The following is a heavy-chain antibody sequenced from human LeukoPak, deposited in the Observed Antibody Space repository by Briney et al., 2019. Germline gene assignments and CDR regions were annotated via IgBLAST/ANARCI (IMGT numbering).Heavy chain of an antibody. CDR1: GFTFNNYA. CDR3: ARESPYYDSSGSDY. J-gene: IGHJ4*02. Sequence: GGSLRLSCAASGFTFNNYAMSWVRQAPGKGLEWVSTISGSDDNTYYADSVKGRFTISRDNAKNSLYLQMNSLRAEDTAVYYCARESPYYDSSGSDYWGQGTLVTVSS. D-gene: IGHD3-22*01. V-gene: IGHV3-23*01. CDR2: ISGSDDNT.